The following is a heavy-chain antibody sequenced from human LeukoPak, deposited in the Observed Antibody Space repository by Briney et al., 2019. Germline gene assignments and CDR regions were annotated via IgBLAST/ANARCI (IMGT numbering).Heavy chain of an antibody. CDR2: IIPILGIA. D-gene: IGHD4-11*01. CDR1: GGTFSSYG. Sequence: RASVKVSCKAFGGTFSSYGISWVRQAPGQGLEWMGRIIPILGIANYAQKFQGRVTITADKSTSTAYMELSSLRSEDTAVYYCARDTAPYSTDYWGQGTLVTVSS. V-gene: IGHV1-69*04. J-gene: IGHJ4*02. CDR3: ARDTAPYSTDY.